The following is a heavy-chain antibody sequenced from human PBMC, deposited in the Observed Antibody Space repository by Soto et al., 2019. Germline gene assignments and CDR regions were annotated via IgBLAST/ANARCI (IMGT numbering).Heavy chain of an antibody. CDR1: GYMFVTYG. V-gene: IGHV1-18*01. CDR2: ICAYNGNT. J-gene: IGHJ4*02. CDR3: ARDLDGSGSYYTDY. Sequence: GASVKVSCKASGYMFVTYGINWVRQAPGQGLEWMGWICAYNGNTKYAQNLQGRVTMTTDASTSTAYMEMRSLRSDDTAVYYCARDLDGSGSYYTDYWGPGTLVTVSS. D-gene: IGHD3-10*01.